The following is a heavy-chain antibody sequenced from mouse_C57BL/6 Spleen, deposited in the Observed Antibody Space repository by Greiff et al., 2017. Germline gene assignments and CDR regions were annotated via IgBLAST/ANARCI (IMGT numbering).Heavy chain of an antibody. V-gene: IGHV10-1*01. CDR1: GFSFNTYA. CDR2: IRSKSNNYAT. D-gene: IGHD2-4*01. Sequence: EVKLVESGGGLVQPKGSLKLSCAASGFSFNTYAMNWVRQAPGKGLEWVARIRSKSNNYATYYSDSVKDRFTITRDDSESMLSLQMNNLKTEDTAMYYCVSIYYDYEDYAMDYWGQGTSVTVSS. CDR3: VSIYYDYEDYAMDY. J-gene: IGHJ4*01.